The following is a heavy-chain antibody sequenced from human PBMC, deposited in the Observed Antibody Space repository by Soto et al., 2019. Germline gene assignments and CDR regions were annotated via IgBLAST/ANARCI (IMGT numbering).Heavy chain of an antibody. CDR2: INPTNSGT. CDR1: GYTFTDYY. Sequence: QVQLVQSGAEVKKPGASVKVSCKASGYTFTDYYIHWVRQAPGQGLQWVGWINPTNSGTRYARSFQGRVTVTRDTSISTAYMELSSLRSDDTAVYYCARGITSRLVFYYYYMDVWGFGTTVTVSS. V-gene: IGHV1-2*02. J-gene: IGHJ6*03. CDR3: ARGITSRLVFYYYYMDV.